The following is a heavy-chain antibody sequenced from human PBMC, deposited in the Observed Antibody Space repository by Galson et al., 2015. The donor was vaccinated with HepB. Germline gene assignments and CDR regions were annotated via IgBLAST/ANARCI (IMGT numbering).Heavy chain of an antibody. CDR3: ARDPSLLRFLESPHHYYYYMDV. Sequence: SVKVSCKASGYTFTGYYMHWVRQAPGQGLEWMGRINPNSGGTNYAQKFQGRVTMTRDTSISTAYMELSRLRSDDTAVYHCARDPSLLRFLESPHHYYYYMDVWGKGTTVTVSS. J-gene: IGHJ6*03. CDR1: GYTFTGYY. CDR2: INPNSGGT. D-gene: IGHD3-3*01. V-gene: IGHV1-2*06.